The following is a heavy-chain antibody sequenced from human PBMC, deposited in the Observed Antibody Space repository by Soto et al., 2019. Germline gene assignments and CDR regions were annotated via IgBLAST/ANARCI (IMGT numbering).Heavy chain of an antibody. CDR1: GYTFTRYG. D-gene: IGHD4-17*01. V-gene: IGHV1-18*01. Sequence: QVQLVQSGAEVKKPGASVKVSCKASGYTFTRYGFSWVRQAPGQRLEWMGWISGYNENPNYAQKFQGRVTLTTDTSTSTAYMELRSLRSDDTALYYCARDIHGDYPEYWGQGTLLTVSS. CDR3: ARDIHGDYPEY. CDR2: ISGYNENP. J-gene: IGHJ4*02.